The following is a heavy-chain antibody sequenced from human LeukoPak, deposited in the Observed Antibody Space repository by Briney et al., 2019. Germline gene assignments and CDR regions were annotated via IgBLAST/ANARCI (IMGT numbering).Heavy chain of an antibody. Sequence: GGSLTLSCAASGFTVSDYYMSWIRQAPGKGLEWVSYISSSSSYTNYADSVKGRFTISRDNAKNSLYLQMTSLRAEDTAVYYCARADYYGSGRYYGYWGQGNLVTVSS. D-gene: IGHD3-10*01. CDR2: ISSSSSYT. V-gene: IGHV3-11*05. J-gene: IGHJ4*02. CDR3: ARADYYGSGRYYGY. CDR1: GFTVSDYY.